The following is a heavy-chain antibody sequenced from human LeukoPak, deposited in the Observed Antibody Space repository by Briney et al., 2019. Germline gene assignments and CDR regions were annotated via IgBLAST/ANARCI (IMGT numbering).Heavy chain of an antibody. CDR3: ARLAASSGYSYGFDY. Sequence: GESLKISCKGSGYSFTTYWIGWVRQMPGKGLEWMGIIYPGDSDTRYSPSFQGQVTISVDKSISTAYLQWSSLKASDTAMYYCARLAASSGYSYGFDYWGQGTLVTVSS. J-gene: IGHJ4*02. D-gene: IGHD5-18*01. CDR1: GYSFTTYW. CDR2: IYPGDSDT. V-gene: IGHV5-51*01.